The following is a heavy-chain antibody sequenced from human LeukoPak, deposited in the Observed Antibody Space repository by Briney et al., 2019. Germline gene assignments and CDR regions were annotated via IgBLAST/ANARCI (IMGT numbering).Heavy chain of an antibody. CDR2: ISYDGSNK. CDR3: AKDPVRERNGCYYCDN. CDR1: GFTFSSYG. J-gene: IGHJ4*02. Sequence: PGGSLRLSCAASGFTFSSYGMHWVRQAPGKGLEWVAVISYDGSNKYYADSVKGRFTISRDNSKNTLYLQMDSLRAEDTAVYYCAKDPVRERNGCYYCDNWGQGTLVTVCS. D-gene: IGHD1-1*01. V-gene: IGHV3-30*18.